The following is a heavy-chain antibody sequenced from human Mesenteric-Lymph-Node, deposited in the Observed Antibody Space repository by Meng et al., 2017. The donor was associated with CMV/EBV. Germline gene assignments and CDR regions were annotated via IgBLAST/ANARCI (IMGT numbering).Heavy chain of an antibody. J-gene: IGHJ5*02. CDR3: AREGTGTKRGWFDP. D-gene: IGHD1-7*01. CDR1: GGSISSGGYY. CDR2: IYYSGST. Sequence: SETLSLTCTVSGGSISSGGYYWSWLRQHPGKGLEWIGYIYYSGSTYYNPSLKSRVTISVDTSKNQFSLKLSSVTAADTAVYYCAREGTGTKRGWFDPWGQGTLVTVSS. V-gene: IGHV4-31*03.